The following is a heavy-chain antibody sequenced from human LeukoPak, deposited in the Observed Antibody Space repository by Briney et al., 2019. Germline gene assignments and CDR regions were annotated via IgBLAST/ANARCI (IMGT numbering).Heavy chain of an antibody. Sequence: ASVKVSCKTSGYTFTNYGVTWVRQAPGQGLEWMGWINPNSGGTNYAQKFQGRVTMTRDTSISTAYMELSRLRSDDTAVYYCARGLRFLEWYDAFDIWGQGTMVTVSS. CDR3: ARGLRFLEWYDAFDI. CDR2: INPNSGGT. V-gene: IGHV1-2*02. J-gene: IGHJ3*02. D-gene: IGHD3-3*01. CDR1: GYTFTNYG.